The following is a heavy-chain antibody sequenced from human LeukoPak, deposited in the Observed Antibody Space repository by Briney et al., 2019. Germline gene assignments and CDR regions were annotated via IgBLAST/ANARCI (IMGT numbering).Heavy chain of an antibody. CDR1: GYTFTGYY. CDR2: INPNSGGT. Sequence: GESLKICCKASGYTFTGYYMQWVRQAPGQGLEWMRWINPNSGGTNYAQKFQGRVTMTRDTSISTAYMELSRLRSDDTAVYYCARDPTYYYDSSFDYWGQGTLVTVSS. V-gene: IGHV1-2*02. D-gene: IGHD3-22*01. J-gene: IGHJ4*02. CDR3: ARDPTYYYDSSFDY.